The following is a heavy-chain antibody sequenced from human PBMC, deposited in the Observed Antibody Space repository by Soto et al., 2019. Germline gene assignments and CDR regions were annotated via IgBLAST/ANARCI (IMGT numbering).Heavy chain of an antibody. V-gene: IGHV4-39*01. Sequence: SETLSLTCTVSGGSISSSSYYWGWIRQPPGKGLEWIGSIYYSGSTYYNPSLKSRVTISVDTSKNQFSLKLGSVTAADTAVSYCASLKTNYDNLTGYYWFDPWGQGTLVTVSS. CDR3: ASLKTNYDNLTGYYWFDP. CDR1: GGSISSSSYY. J-gene: IGHJ5*02. D-gene: IGHD3-9*01. CDR2: IYYSGST.